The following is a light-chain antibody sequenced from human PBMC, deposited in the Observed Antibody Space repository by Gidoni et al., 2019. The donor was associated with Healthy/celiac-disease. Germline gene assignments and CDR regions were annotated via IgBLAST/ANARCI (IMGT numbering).Light chain of an antibody. CDR3: QQSYSTPLT. CDR2: AAS. Sequence: DIQMTQSPSSLSASVGDRVTITCRASQSISSYLNWYQQKPGKAPKLLIYAASSLQSGVPSRFSGSGSGTDVTLTISSLQPEDFATDYCQQSYSTPLTFGGGTKVEIK. J-gene: IGKJ4*01. V-gene: IGKV1-39*01. CDR1: QSISSY.